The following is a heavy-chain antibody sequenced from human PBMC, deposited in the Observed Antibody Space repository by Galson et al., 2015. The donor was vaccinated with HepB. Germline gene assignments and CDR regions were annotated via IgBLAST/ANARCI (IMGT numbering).Heavy chain of an antibody. D-gene: IGHD5-12*01. CDR3: ARANDIVATIRAFDI. J-gene: IGHJ3*02. CDR2: ISYDGSNK. CDR1: GFTFSSYA. V-gene: IGHV3-30*04. Sequence: LRLSCAASGFTFSSYAMHWVRQAPGKGLEWVAVISYDGSNKYYADSVKGRFTISRDNSKNTLYLQMNSLRAEDTAVYYCARANDIVATIRAFDIWGQGTMVTVSS.